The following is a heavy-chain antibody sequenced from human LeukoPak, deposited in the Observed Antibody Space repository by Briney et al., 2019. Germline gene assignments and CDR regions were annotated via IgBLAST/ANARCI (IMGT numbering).Heavy chain of an antibody. CDR3: ATGTYNWKLVDY. J-gene: IGHJ4*02. CDR1: GGTFSSYA. CDR2: FDPEDGET. D-gene: IGHD1-20*01. Sequence: ASVKVSCKASGGTFSSYAISWVRQAPGKGLEWMGGFDPEDGETIYAQKFQGRVTMTEDTSTDTAYMELSSLRSEDTAVYYCATGTYNWKLVDYWGQGTLVTVSS. V-gene: IGHV1-24*01.